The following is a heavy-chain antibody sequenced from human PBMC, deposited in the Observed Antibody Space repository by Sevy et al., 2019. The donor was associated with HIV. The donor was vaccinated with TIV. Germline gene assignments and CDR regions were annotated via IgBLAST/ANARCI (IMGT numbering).Heavy chain of an antibody. D-gene: IGHD3-22*01. CDR2: IFRNFRGVDVT. J-gene: IGHJ3*02. V-gene: IGHV3-23*01. Sequence: GESLKISCTTSGFTFSTYAMTWVRQAPGKGLEWVSTIFRNFRGVDVTYYADSVKGRFTISRDSSRNTLYLQMNSLRAEDTAIYYWAGARYDSSGSFDAFDIWGQGTMVTVSS. CDR1: GFTFSTYA. CDR3: AGARYDSSGSFDAFDI.